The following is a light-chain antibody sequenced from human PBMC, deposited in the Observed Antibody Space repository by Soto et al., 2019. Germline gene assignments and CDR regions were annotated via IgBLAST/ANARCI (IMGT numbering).Light chain of an antibody. V-gene: IGKV1-39*01. CDR1: QSISSY. J-gene: IGKJ4*01. CDR2: AAS. Sequence: DFQMTQSPSTLSASVGDRVTITCRASQSISSYLNWYQQKPGKAPKLLIYAASSLQSGVPSRFSGSGSGTDFTLTISSLQPEDFATYYCQQANSFPLTFGGGTKVDIK. CDR3: QQANSFPLT.